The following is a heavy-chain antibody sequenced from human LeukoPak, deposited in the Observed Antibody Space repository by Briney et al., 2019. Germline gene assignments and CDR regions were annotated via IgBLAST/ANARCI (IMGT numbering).Heavy chain of an antibody. J-gene: IGHJ4*02. CDR1: GGSFSGYY. Sequence: SETLSLTCAVYGGSFSGYYWSWIRQPPGKGLEWIGEINHSGSTNYNPSLKSRVTISADTSKNQFSLKLSSVTAADTAVYYCARGGEDYDILTGYYPLVYWGQGTLVTVSS. V-gene: IGHV4-34*01. D-gene: IGHD3-9*01. CDR2: INHSGST. CDR3: ARGGEDYDILTGYYPLVY.